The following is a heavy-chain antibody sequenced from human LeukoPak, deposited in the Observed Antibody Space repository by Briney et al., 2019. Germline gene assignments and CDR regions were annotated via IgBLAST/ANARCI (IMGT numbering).Heavy chain of an antibody. CDR3: ARGPSRGLITGTTYYYYYYMDV. J-gene: IGHJ6*03. D-gene: IGHD1-7*01. CDR2: ISAYNGNT. CDR1: GYTFTSYD. V-gene: IGHV1-8*03. Sequence: ASVRVSCKASGYTFTSYDINWVRQAPGQGLEWMGWISAYNGNTNYAQKLQGRVTITRNTSISTAYMELSSLRSEDTAVYYCARGPSRGLITGTTYYYYYYMDVWGKGTTVTVSS.